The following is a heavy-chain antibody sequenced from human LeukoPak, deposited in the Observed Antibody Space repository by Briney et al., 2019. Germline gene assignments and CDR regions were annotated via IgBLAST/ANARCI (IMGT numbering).Heavy chain of an antibody. J-gene: IGHJ4*02. CDR2: LSGSGGST. CDR3: ARDWFHAIDY. CDR1: GFTFTNYA. Sequence: GGSLRLSCAASGFTFTNYAMTWVRQAPGKGLEWVSTLSGSGGSTYYADSVKGRFTISRDNSKNTLYLQMNSLRDEDTAVYYCARDWFHAIDYWGQGTLVTVSS. D-gene: IGHD2/OR15-2a*01. V-gene: IGHV3-23*01.